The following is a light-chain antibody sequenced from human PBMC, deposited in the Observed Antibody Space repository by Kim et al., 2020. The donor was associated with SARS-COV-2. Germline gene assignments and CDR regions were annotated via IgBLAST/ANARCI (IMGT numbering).Light chain of an antibody. Sequence: GSPVQTASITCSGDQLGDKYACWYQQKSGQSPVLVMFQDSKRPSGIPERFSGSNSGNTATLTISGTQAMDEADYYCQTWDSTSVVFGGGTQLTVL. V-gene: IGLV3-1*01. J-gene: IGLJ2*01. CDR3: QTWDSTSVV. CDR2: QDS. CDR1: QLGDKY.